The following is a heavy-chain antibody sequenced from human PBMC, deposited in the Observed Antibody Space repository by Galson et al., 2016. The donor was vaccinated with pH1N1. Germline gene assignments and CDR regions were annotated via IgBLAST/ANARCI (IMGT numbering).Heavy chain of an antibody. Sequence: SLRLSCAASGFTFSTYAMHWVRQAGKGLEWVAFIRSDGGNEHYVDSVKGRFTISRDNSKNTLYLQMSSLRLEDMALYYCAKDLKVFWSGYLDSWGQGALVTVSS. CDR2: IRSDGGNE. CDR3: AKDLKVFWSGYLDS. D-gene: IGHD3-3*01. J-gene: IGHJ4*02. CDR1: GFTFSTYA. V-gene: IGHV3-30*02.